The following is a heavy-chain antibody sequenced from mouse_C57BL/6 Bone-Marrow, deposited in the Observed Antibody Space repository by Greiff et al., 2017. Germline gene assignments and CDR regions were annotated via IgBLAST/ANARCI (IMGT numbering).Heavy chain of an antibody. CDR2: INPNNGGT. D-gene: IGHD1-1*01. J-gene: IGHJ1*03. Sequence: EVQLQQSGPELVKPGASVKISCKASGYTFTDYYMNWVKQSHGKSLEWIGDINPNNGGTSYNQKFKGKATLTVDKSSSTAYMELRSLTSDDSAVYYCARDYGSSPYWYFDVWGTGTTVTVSS. CDR1: GYTFTDYY. CDR3: ARDYGSSPYWYFDV. V-gene: IGHV1-26*01.